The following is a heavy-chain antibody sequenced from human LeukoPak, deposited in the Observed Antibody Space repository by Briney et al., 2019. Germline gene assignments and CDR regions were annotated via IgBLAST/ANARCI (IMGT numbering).Heavy chain of an antibody. Sequence: GESLKISCKGSGYSFTSYWIAWVRQTPGKGLEWMGIIYPGDSDTTYSPSFQGQVTISADKSFSTAYLQWSSLKASDTATYYCARHESLIRGVIDHWGQGTLVTVSS. CDR1: GYSFTSYW. CDR3: ARHESLIRGVIDH. V-gene: IGHV5-51*01. D-gene: IGHD3-10*01. CDR2: IYPGDSDT. J-gene: IGHJ4*02.